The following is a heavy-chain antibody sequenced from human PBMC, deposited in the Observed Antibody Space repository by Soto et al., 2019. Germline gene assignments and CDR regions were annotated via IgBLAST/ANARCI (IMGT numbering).Heavy chain of an antibody. CDR1: GFTFSSYE. V-gene: IGHV3-48*03. Sequence: PGGSLRLSXAASGFTFSSYEMNWVRQAPGKGLEWVSYISSSGSTIYYADSVKGRFTISRDNAKNSLYLQMNSLRTEDTAVYYCARDLTLPYCSSTSCSKSYYYYGMDVWGQGTTVTVSS. D-gene: IGHD2-2*01. CDR3: ARDLTLPYCSSTSCSKSYYYYGMDV. J-gene: IGHJ6*02. CDR2: ISSSGSTI.